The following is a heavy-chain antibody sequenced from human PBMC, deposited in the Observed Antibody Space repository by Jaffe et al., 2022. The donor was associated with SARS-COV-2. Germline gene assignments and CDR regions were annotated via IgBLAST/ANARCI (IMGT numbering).Heavy chain of an antibody. CDR1: GFTFSSYA. Sequence: QVQLVESGGGVVQPGRSLRLSCAASGFTFSSYAMHWVRQAPGKGLEWVAVISYDGSNKYYADSVKGRFTISRDNSKNTLYLQMNSLRAEDTAVYYCAREREQSDAFDIWGQGTMVTVSS. J-gene: IGHJ3*02. D-gene: IGHD1-26*01. V-gene: IGHV3-30*04. CDR2: ISYDGSNK. CDR3: AREREQSDAFDI.